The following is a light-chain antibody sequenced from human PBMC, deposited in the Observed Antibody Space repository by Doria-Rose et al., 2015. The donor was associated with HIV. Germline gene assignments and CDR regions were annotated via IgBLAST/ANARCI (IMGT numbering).Light chain of an antibody. J-gene: IGKJ3*01. CDR2: WAS. CDR1: QSLLYTSKNY. Sequence: TQSPESLGMSLGERATLNCKSNQSLLYTSKNYLAWYQQKPGQPPKLLIYWASTRQSGVPARFSGSGSGTDFTLTISSLEAGDVAVYYCQQYYDTPSFGPGITVDIK. CDR3: QQYYDTPS. V-gene: IGKV4-1*01.